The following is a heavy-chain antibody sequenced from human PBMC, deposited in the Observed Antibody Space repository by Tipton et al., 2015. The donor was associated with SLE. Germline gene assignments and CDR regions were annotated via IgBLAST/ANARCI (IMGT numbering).Heavy chain of an antibody. CDR1: GGSISSYY. CDR3: VKGVDWFDP. J-gene: IGHJ5*02. CDR2: VSYSGNS. Sequence: TLSLTCTVSGGSISSYYWSWIRQPPGKGLEWLGYVSYSGNSNHTPSLKSRVTISMDTSKNQFSLKLTSVTAADTAIYYCVKGVDWFDPWGQGTLVTVSS. V-gene: IGHV4-59*01.